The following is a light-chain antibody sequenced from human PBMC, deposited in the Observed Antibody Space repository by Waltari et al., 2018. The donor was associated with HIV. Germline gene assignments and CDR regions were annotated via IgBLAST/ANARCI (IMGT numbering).Light chain of an antibody. Sequence: QSVLTQPPSVSGAPGQSVTISCTGSSSNLGAGSAVPWDRQLPGTAPKLLTNGNNSRACGVPDRFSNSKSGRSASLAITGRQTEDEADYYCQSHDSSRSGSVFGGGTKLTVL. V-gene: IGLV1-40*01. J-gene: IGLJ2*01. CDR3: QSHDSSRSGSV. CDR1: SSNLGAGSA. CDR2: GNN.